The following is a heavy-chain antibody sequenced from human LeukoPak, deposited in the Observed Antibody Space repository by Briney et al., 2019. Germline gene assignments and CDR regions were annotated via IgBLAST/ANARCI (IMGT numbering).Heavy chain of an antibody. CDR3: ARDLYYYGSGSLADY. Sequence: SETLSLTCTVSGGSISSYYWSWIRQPAGKGLEWIGRIYTSESTNYNPSLKSRVTMSVDTSKNQFSLKLSSVTAADTAVYYCARDLYYYGSGSLADYWGQGTLVTVSS. V-gene: IGHV4-4*07. D-gene: IGHD3-10*01. CDR2: IYTSEST. CDR1: GGSISSYY. J-gene: IGHJ4*02.